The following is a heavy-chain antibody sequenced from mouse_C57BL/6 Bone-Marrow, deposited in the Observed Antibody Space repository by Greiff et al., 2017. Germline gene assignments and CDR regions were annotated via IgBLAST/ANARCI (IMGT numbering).Heavy chain of an antibody. J-gene: IGHJ2*01. CDR3: ARASLTFYFDY. CDR1: GFSLTSYG. Sequence: VQLKESGPGLVQPSQSLSITCTVSGFSLTSYGVYWVRQSSGKGLEWLGVLWSGGSTDYNAAFISRLSISKNNSKSQVFFKMNSLQADDTAIYYCARASLTFYFDYWGQGTTLTVSS. D-gene: IGHD4-1*01. V-gene: IGHV2-2*01. CDR2: LWSGGST.